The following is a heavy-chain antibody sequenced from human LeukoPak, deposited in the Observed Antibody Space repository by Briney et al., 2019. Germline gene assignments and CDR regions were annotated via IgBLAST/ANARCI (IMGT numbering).Heavy chain of an antibody. CDR2: IKSKSDGGKA. CDR3: ATGGSAWSFDY. D-gene: IGHD6-19*01. CDR1: GFTFSKAW. Sequence: GGSLRLSCAASGFTFSKAWMSWVRQAPGKGLEWVGHIKSKSDGGKADYGALVKGRFTISRDDSKDTVHLQMNSLKSEDTAVYYCATGGSAWSFDYWGQGSLVTVSS. J-gene: IGHJ4*02. V-gene: IGHV3-15*01.